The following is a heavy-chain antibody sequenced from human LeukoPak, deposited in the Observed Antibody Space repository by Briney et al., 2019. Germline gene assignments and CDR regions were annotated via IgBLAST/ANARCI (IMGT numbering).Heavy chain of an antibody. D-gene: IGHD1-26*01. V-gene: IGHV4-59*08. CDR1: SGSISSYY. CDR2: TYYSGTT. J-gene: IGHJ4*02. Sequence: SETLSLTCTVSSGSISSYYCSWIRQPPGKGLEWIGYTYYSGTTKYNPSLKSRVTMSVDTSKNQFSLKLSSVTAADTAVYYCARLSGSQTTPYWGQGTLVTVSS. CDR3: ARLSGSQTTPY.